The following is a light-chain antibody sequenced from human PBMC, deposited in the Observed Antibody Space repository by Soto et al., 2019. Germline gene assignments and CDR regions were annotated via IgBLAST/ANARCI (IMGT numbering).Light chain of an antibody. Sequence: DIQMTQSPSSLSASVGDRVTITCRASQSISSYLNWYQQKLGKAPKLLIYAASSLQSGVPSRFSGSGPGTDFTLTISSLQPEDFATYYCQQSYSTPPTFGQGTKVDIK. V-gene: IGKV1-39*01. J-gene: IGKJ1*01. CDR1: QSISSY. CDR2: AAS. CDR3: QQSYSTPPT.